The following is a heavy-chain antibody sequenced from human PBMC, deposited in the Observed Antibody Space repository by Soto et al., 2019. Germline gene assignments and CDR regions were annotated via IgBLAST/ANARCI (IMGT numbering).Heavy chain of an antibody. CDR2: VYHTGRT. D-gene: IGHD3-3*01. Sequence: LSLTCTVSGGSFKSGSYSWSWIRQPPGKGLEWIGYVYHTGRTSYNPSLKSRVSISMDTSKNQFSLNLDSVTAADTAVYFCARDFAHFDSWGQGTLVTVSS. CDR1: GGSFKSGSYS. CDR3: ARDFAHFDS. J-gene: IGHJ4*02. V-gene: IGHV4-61*01.